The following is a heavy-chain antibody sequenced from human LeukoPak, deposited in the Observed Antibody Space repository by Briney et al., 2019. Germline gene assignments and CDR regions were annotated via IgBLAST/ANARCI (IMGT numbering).Heavy chain of an antibody. V-gene: IGHV3-23*01. CDR1: GLTFSSHV. Sequence: GGSVRLSCAATGLTFSSHVMSWVRQAPGKGLEWVSAISGNGRNTFYADSVKGRFTISRDTSKNTLYLQMNSLRAEDTAVYYCAKVSFSSSWYGAYWGQRTMVTVSS. CDR2: ISGNGRNT. J-gene: IGHJ4*02. D-gene: IGHD3-22*01. CDR3: AKVSFSSSWYGAY.